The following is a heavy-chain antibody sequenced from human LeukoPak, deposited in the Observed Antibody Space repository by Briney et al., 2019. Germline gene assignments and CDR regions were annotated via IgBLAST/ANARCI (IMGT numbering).Heavy chain of an antibody. V-gene: IGHV3-23*01. J-gene: IGHJ4*02. CDR1: EFTFSSHA. CDR2: ISGGGEST. CDR3: AKGKYSSGGVPDY. D-gene: IGHD6-19*01. Sequence: GGSLGLSCVASEFTFSSHAMNSVRQAPGKGLEWVSSISGGGESTYYADSVKGRFTVSRDNSKNTLYLQINSLRGEDTAVYYCAKGKYSSGGVPDYWGQGTLVTVSS.